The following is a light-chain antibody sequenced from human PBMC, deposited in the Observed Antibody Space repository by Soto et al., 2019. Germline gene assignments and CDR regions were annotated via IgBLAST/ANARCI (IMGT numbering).Light chain of an antibody. CDR2: WAS. CDR1: QGLFHSSTYKYY. V-gene: IGKV4-1*01. CDR3: QQYYSPIT. J-gene: IGKJ5*01. Sequence: DIVMTNSADSLPVFLGETATINCKSSQGLFHSSTYKYYWAWYQQRPGQPPKLLISWASTRESGVPDRFSGSGSGTDFTLTISSLQAEDVAVYYWQQYYSPITFGQGTRLEI.